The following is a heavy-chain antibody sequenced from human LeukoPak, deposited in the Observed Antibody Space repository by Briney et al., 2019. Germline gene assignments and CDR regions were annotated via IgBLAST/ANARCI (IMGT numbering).Heavy chain of an antibody. Sequence: PGGSLRLSCAASGFTFSSYAMSWVRQAPGKGLEWVSAISGSGGSTYYADSVKGRFTISRDNSKNTLYLQMNSLRAEDTAVYYCAKDRSDIAVVPAARPLVTFDYWGQGTLVTVSS. V-gene: IGHV3-23*01. D-gene: IGHD2-2*01. CDR2: ISGSGGST. CDR3: AKDRSDIAVVPAARPLVTFDY. CDR1: GFTFSSYA. J-gene: IGHJ4*02.